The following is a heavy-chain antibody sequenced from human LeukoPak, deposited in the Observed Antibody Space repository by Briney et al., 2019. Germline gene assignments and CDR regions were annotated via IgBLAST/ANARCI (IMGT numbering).Heavy chain of an antibody. D-gene: IGHD6-6*01. Sequence: PGGSLRLSCAASGFTFSSYAMHWVRQAPGKGLEWVAVISYDGSNKYYADSVKGRFTISRDNSKNTLYLQMNSLRAEDTAVYYCARGSSSRLDIWGQGTMVTVSS. CDR2: ISYDGSNK. CDR3: ARGSSSRLDI. V-gene: IGHV3-30-3*01. J-gene: IGHJ3*02. CDR1: GFTFSSYA.